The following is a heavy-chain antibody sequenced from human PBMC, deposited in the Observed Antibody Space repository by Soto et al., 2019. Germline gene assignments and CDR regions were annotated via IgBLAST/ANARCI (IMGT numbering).Heavy chain of an antibody. CDR1: GFTSSNYA. CDR2: ISASGVST. D-gene: IGHD3-10*01. CDR3: AKDLRRGLVVPTKSGFDP. J-gene: IGHJ5*02. Sequence: PGGSLRLSCAASGFTSSNYAMNWVRQAPGKGLEWVSGISASGVSTYYADSVKGRFTISRDNSENTLYLQMTNLRAEDAAIYFCAKDLRRGLVVPTKSGFDPWGQGTRVTVSS. V-gene: IGHV3-23*01.